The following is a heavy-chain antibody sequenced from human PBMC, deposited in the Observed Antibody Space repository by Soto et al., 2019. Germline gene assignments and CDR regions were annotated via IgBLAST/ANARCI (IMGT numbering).Heavy chain of an antibody. CDR1: GYTFTSYY. CDR2: INPSGGST. CDR3: ARDPVMVRGVIISYYGMDV. Sequence: ASVKVSCKASGYTFTSYYMHWVRQAPGQRLEWMGIINPSGGSTSYAQKFQGRVTMTRDTSTSTVYMELSSLRSEDTAVYYCARDPVMVRGVIISYYGMDVWGQGTTVTVSS. J-gene: IGHJ6*02. D-gene: IGHD3-10*01. V-gene: IGHV1-46*01.